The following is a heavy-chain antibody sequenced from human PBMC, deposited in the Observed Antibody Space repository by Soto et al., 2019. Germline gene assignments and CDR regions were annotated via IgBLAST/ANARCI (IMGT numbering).Heavy chain of an antibody. CDR1: GYTFTSYY. Sequence: GASVKVSCKASGYTFTSYYMHWVRQAPGQGLEWMGIINPSGGSTSYAQKFQGRVTMTRDTSTSTVYMELSSLRSEDTAVYYCARDPRVGAGVYYYYGMDVWGQGTTVTVSS. CDR2: INPSGGST. D-gene: IGHD1-26*01. CDR3: ARDPRVGAGVYYYYGMDV. J-gene: IGHJ6*02. V-gene: IGHV1-46*03.